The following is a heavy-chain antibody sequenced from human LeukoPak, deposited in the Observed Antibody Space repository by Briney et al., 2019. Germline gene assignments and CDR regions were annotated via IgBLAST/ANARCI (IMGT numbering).Heavy chain of an antibody. Sequence: GGSLRLSCAASGFTFSNAWMSWVRQAPGKGLEWVACIKSKSGGGTKDYAATVKCRFTISRDDSKNTLNLQMNSLKTEDTAVYYYTTDEFGDYGSGGNHFDYWGQGTLVTVSS. D-gene: IGHD4-17*01. J-gene: IGHJ4*02. V-gene: IGHV3-15*01. CDR3: TTDEFGDYGSGGNHFDY. CDR2: IKSKSGGGTK. CDR1: GFTFSNAW.